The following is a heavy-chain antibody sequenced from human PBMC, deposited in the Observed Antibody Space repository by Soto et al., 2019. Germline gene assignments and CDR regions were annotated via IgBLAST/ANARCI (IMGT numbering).Heavy chain of an antibody. Sequence: QVQLVQSGAEMKKPGSSVKVSCQSSGGTFNTYAMNWVRQAPGQGPEWMGDNSPMFGAANYAPKFQGRVTITAYEATGTSYMQFSSLTSEATALYFCAREVQVHTPAFVYWGQGTLVTVSS. V-gene: IGHV1-69*19. CDR3: AREVQVHTPAFVY. J-gene: IGHJ4*02. CDR1: GGTFNTYA. D-gene: IGHD3-10*01. CDR2: NSPMFGAA.